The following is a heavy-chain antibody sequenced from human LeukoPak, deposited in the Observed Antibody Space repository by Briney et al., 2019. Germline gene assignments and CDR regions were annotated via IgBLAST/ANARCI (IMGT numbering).Heavy chain of an antibody. V-gene: IGHV1-69*13. CDR1: GGTFSSYA. CDR3: ARDSGDTPRPPDAFDI. D-gene: IGHD2-15*01. J-gene: IGHJ3*02. CDR2: IIPIFGTA. Sequence: ASVKVSCKASGGTFSSYAISWLRQAPGQGLEWLGGIIPIFGTANYAQKFQGRVTITADESTSTAYMELSSLRSEDTAVYYCARDSGDTPRPPDAFDIWGQGTMVTVSS.